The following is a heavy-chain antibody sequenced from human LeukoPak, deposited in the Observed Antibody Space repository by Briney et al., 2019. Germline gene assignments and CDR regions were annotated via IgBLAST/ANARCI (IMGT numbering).Heavy chain of an antibody. CDR3: ARGDPFGDY. CDR2: IGTSSSTI. Sequence: GGSLRLSCVASGFIFSSSSMNWVRQAPGKGLEWVSYIGTSSSTIYYAGSVKGRFTISRDNAKNSLYLQMNSLRAEDTAVYYCARGDPFGDYWGQGTLVTVSS. CDR1: GFIFSSSS. J-gene: IGHJ4*02. V-gene: IGHV3-48*01. D-gene: IGHD3-16*01.